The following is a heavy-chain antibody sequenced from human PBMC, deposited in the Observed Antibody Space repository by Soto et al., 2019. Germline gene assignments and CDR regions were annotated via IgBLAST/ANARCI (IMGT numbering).Heavy chain of an antibody. J-gene: IGHJ6*02. Sequence: GGSLRLSCAASGFTFSSYSMNWVRQAPGKGLEWVSYISSSSSTIYYADSVKGRFTISRDKAKNSLYLQMNSLRDEDTAGYYCARRYLVRFQNYYGMHVLCQVTTVTV. V-gene: IGHV3-48*02. CDR1: GFTFSSYS. D-gene: IGHD2-8*01. CDR3: ARRYLVRFQNYYGMHV. CDR2: ISSSSSTI.